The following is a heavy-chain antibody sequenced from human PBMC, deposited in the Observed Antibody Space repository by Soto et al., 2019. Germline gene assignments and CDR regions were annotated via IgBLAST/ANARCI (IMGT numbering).Heavy chain of an antibody. CDR1: GYTFAAYY. D-gene: IGHD4-17*01. CDR2: INPTSGGT. J-gene: IGHJ4*02. V-gene: IGHV1-2*02. CDR3: ARDPDYSDYWGYFFDS. Sequence: QVQLVQSGAEVKKPGASVKVSCKTSGYTFAAYYIHWIRQAPGQGLEWMGWINPTSGGTVYAQNFHDRVTMTRDTSISTAYMELRRLNSDDTAVYYCARDPDYSDYWGYFFDSWGQGTPVTVSS.